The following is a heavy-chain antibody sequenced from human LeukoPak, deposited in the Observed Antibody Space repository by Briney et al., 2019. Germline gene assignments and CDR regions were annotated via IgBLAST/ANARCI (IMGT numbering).Heavy chain of an antibody. CDR1: GFTFSSYA. CDR3: ANWGTVVPAATHYYYGMDV. V-gene: IGHV3-23*01. D-gene: IGHD2-2*01. Sequence: PGGSLRLSCAASGFTFSSYAMSWVRQAPGKGLEWVSAISGSGGSTYYADSVKGRFTISRDNSKNTLYLQMNSLRAEDTAVYYCANWGTVVPAATHYYYGMDVWGQGTTVTVSS. CDR2: ISGSGGST. J-gene: IGHJ6*02.